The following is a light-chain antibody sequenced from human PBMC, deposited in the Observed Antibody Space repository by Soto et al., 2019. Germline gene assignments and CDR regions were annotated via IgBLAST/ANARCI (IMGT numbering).Light chain of an antibody. V-gene: IGKV1-5*03. CDR2: KAS. CDR3: QQYKTYWT. CDR1: QSVSSW. Sequence: IQMTQSPSTLSSSVGDRVTLACRASQSVSSWLAWFQPKPGKAPKLLIYKASSLQSGVSSRFSGGGSGKEFTLTISRLQPDDFATYYCQQYKTYWTFGPGTKVDI. J-gene: IGKJ1*01.